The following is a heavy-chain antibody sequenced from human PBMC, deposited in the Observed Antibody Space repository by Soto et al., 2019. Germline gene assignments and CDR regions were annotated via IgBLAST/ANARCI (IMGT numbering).Heavy chain of an antibody. Sequence: GGSVRLSCTASGFTFGDYAMSWVRQAPGKGLEWVGFIRSKAYGGTTEYAASVKGRFTISRDDSKSIAYLQMNSLKTEDTAVYYCTRDRASEGDYWGQGTLVTVSS. CDR3: TRDRASEGDY. V-gene: IGHV3-49*04. J-gene: IGHJ4*02. D-gene: IGHD3-10*01. CDR2: IRSKAYGGTT. CDR1: GFTFGDYA.